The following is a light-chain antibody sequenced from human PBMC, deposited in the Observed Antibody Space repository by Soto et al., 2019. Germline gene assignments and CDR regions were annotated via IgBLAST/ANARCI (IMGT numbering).Light chain of an antibody. CDR3: VLYMGSGIRV. V-gene: IGLV8-61*01. Sequence: QTVETQEPSFSVSPGGTVTLTCGLSSGSVSTSYYPSWYQQTPGQAPRTLIFSTNTRASGVPDRFSGSILGNKAALTITGAQADDESDYYCVLYMGSGIRVFGGGTQLTVL. CDR2: STN. CDR1: SGSVSTSYY. J-gene: IGLJ3*02.